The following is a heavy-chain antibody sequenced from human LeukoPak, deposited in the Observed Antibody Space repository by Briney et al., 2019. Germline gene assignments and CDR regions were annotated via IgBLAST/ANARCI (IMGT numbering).Heavy chain of an antibody. Sequence: GESLKISCKGSGYSFTNYWIGWVRQMPGKGLEWMGITYPDDSDTRYSQSFQGQVTISADRSINTAYLQWSSLKASDTAIYYCARHQGFSSAWYADYWGQGTLVTVAS. CDR1: GYSFTNYW. J-gene: IGHJ4*02. CDR3: ARHQGFSSAWYADY. CDR2: TYPDDSDT. V-gene: IGHV5-51*01. D-gene: IGHD6-19*01.